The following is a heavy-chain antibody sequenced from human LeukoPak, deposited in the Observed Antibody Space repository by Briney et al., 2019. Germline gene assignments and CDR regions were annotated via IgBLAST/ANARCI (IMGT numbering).Heavy chain of an antibody. CDR1: GFTFSDYY. V-gene: IGHV3-11*05. CDR3: AREAYDILTGYRSYWYFDL. Sequence: GGSLRLSCAASGFTFSDYYMSWIRQAPGKGLEWVSYISSSSLYTNYADSVKGRFTISRDNAENSLYLQMNSLRAEDTAVYYCAREAYDILTGYRSYWYFDLWGRGTLVTVSS. CDR2: ISSSSLYT. J-gene: IGHJ2*01. D-gene: IGHD3-9*01.